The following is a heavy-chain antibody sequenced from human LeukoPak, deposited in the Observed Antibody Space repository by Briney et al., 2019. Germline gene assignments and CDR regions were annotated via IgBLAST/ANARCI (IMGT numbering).Heavy chain of an antibody. D-gene: IGHD6-6*01. J-gene: IGHJ4*02. CDR1: GSTLTSSH. V-gene: IGHV3-30-3*01. CDR2: ISIDGTAV. CDR3: ARDKYSTIDY. Sequence: GGSLRLSCEDSGSTLTSSHVHWVRQPPGKGLEWVSLISIDGTAVSFADSLKGRFTISRDNAKSSLYLQMNSLRDEDTAVYYCARDKYSTIDYWGQGTLVTVSS.